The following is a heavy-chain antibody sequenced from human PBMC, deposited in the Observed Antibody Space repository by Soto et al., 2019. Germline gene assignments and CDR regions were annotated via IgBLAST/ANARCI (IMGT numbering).Heavy chain of an antibody. Sequence: EVPLVESGGGLIQPGGSLRLSCAASGFTVSSNYMSWVRQAPGKGLEWVSVIYSGGSTYYADSVKGRFTISRDNSKNSLYLQMNSLRDDDTAVYYCARGSSNWAYYFDFWGQGTLVTVSS. J-gene: IGHJ4*02. CDR1: GFTVSSNY. CDR3: ARGSSNWAYYFDF. V-gene: IGHV3-53*01. CDR2: IYSGGST. D-gene: IGHD6-13*01.